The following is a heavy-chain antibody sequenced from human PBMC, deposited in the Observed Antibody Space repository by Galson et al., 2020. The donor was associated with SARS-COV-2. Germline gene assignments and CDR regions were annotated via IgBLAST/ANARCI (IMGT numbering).Heavy chain of an antibody. Sequence: GESLKISCAASGFTFSSYAMHWVRQAPGKGLEWVTVISYDGSNEYYADSVKGRFTISRDNSKITLYLQMSSLRPEDTAVYYCAKAFSTSGPVTFGGVSVTGAFDIWGQGTMVTVSS. D-gene: IGHD3-16*02. J-gene: IGHJ3*02. V-gene: IGHV3-30*15. CDR3: AKAFSTSGPVTFGGVSVTGAFDI. CDR2: ISYDGSNE. CDR1: GFTFSSYA.